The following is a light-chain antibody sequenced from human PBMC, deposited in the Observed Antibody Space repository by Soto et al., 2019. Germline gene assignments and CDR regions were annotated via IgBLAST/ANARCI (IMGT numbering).Light chain of an antibody. J-gene: IGKJ5*01. CDR2: GVS. CDR3: QHYVKSSPIN. CDR1: QSVSSSY. Sequence: EIVLTQSPGTLSLSPGERATLSFRASQSVSSSYLAWYQQKPGQAPRLLIYGVSSRATGIPDRFSGSGSGTYFTLTISRLEPEDFAVYYCQHYVKSSPINFDQGTRLEIK. V-gene: IGKV3-20*01.